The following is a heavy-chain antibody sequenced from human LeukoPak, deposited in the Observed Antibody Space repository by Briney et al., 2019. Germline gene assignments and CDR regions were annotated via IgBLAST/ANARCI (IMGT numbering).Heavy chain of an antibody. CDR2: ISSSGSTI. D-gene: IGHD4-23*01. CDR3: ARAYAGTLFY. CDR1: GITFSSYS. Sequence: PGGSLRLSCAASGITFSSYSMNWVRQAPGKGLEWVSHISSSGSTIYYADSVKGRFTISRDNAKNSLYLQMTSLRAEDTAVYYCARAYAGTLFYWGRGTLVTVSS. V-gene: IGHV3-48*04. J-gene: IGHJ4*02.